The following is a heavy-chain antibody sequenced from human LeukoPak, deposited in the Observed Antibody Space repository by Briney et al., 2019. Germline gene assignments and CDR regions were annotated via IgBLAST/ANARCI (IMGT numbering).Heavy chain of an antibody. Sequence: PSETLSLTCTVSGASITSDTYYWGWIRQSPGKGLEWIGNIYYSGTPFYNPSLKSRVTLSVDTSKNQFSLRVNSVTVADTAVYYCARRHSGSGYYPYYFDHWGQGTLVTVSS. V-gene: IGHV4-39*01. CDR2: IYYSGTP. CDR1: GASITSDTYY. D-gene: IGHD3-10*01. CDR3: ARRHSGSGYYPYYFDH. J-gene: IGHJ4*02.